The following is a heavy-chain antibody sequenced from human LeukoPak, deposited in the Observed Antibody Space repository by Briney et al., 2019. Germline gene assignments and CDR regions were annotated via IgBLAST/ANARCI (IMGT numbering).Heavy chain of an antibody. CDR3: TAENPGWWINWFDP. CDR1: GFTFRNAW. Sequence: HGGSLRLSCAVSGFTFRNAWMNWVRQAPGKGLEWVARIRSEIDGGTADYAAPVKARFSISRDDSKNTLYLQMNNLKTEDTGLYYCTAENPGWWINWFDPWGQGTLVTVSS. CDR2: IRSEIDGGTA. J-gene: IGHJ5*02. V-gene: IGHV3-15*01. D-gene: IGHD6-19*01.